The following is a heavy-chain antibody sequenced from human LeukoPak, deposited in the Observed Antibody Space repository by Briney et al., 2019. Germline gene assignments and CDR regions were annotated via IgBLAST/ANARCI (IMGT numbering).Heavy chain of an antibody. D-gene: IGHD6-19*01. J-gene: IGHJ6*03. CDR1: EFTFSNYA. CDR2: ISGSGGNT. V-gene: IGHV3-23*01. Sequence: GGSLRLSCAASEFTFSNYAMSWVRQAPGKGLEWVSAISGSGGNTYYADSVKGRFTISRDNSKNTLYLQMNSLRAEDTAVYYCARDSSGWYVGYYYYYYYMDVWGKGTTVTISS. CDR3: ARDSSGWYVGYYYYYYYMDV.